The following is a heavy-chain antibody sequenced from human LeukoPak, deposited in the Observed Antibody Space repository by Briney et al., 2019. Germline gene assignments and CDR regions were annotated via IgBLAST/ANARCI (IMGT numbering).Heavy chain of an antibody. CDR3: ASLKRDILTGYYYHFDY. CDR2: IYYSGST. Sequence: SETLSLTCTVSGGSISSYYWSWIRQPPGKGLEWIGSIYYSGSTYYNPSLKSRVTISVDTSKNQFSLKLSSVTAADTAVYYCASLKRDILTGYYYHFDYWGQGTLVTVSS. D-gene: IGHD3-9*01. J-gene: IGHJ4*02. V-gene: IGHV4-39*01. CDR1: GGSISSYY.